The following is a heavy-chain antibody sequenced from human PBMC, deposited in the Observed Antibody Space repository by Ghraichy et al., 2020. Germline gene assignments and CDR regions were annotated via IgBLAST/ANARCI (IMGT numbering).Heavy chain of an antibody. Sequence: LRLSCSVSGASMSSSFWAWIRQPAGKGLEWIGRIDASGKTNHNPSLEGRLTMSIDTSTKHFYLRLTSVTAADTAVYYCARDSGGNTPTTFDYWGQGTLVTVS. CDR2: IDASGKT. CDR3: ARDSGGNTPTTFDY. J-gene: IGHJ4*02. CDR1: GASMSSSF. V-gene: IGHV4-4*07. D-gene: IGHD1-26*01.